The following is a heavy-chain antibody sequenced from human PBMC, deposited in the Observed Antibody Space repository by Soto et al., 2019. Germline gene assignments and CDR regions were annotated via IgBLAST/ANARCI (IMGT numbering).Heavy chain of an antibody. CDR1: GGSISSYY. J-gene: IGHJ5*02. V-gene: IGHV4-59*01. Sequence: SETLSLTCTVSGGSISSYYWSWIRQPPGKGLEWIGYIYYSGSTNYNPSLKSRVTISVDTSKNQFSLKLSSVTAADTAVYYCARGYSSSSAWFDPWGQGTLVTVSS. D-gene: IGHD6-6*01. CDR3: ARGYSSSSAWFDP. CDR2: IYYSGST.